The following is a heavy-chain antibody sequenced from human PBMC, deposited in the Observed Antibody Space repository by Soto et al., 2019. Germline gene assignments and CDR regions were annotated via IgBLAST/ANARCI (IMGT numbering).Heavy chain of an antibody. CDR2: MNPNSGNT. V-gene: IGHV1-8*01. Sequence: ASVKVSCKASGYTFTSYDINWVRQATGQGLEWMGWMNPNSGNTGYAQKFQGRVTMTRNTSISTAYMELSSLRSEDTAVYYCASPLYSSSWYYHQYLLAFWAQGTTVPVSS. D-gene: IGHD6-13*01. CDR1: GYTFTSYD. CDR3: ASPLYSSSWYYHQYLLAF. J-gene: IGHJ6*01.